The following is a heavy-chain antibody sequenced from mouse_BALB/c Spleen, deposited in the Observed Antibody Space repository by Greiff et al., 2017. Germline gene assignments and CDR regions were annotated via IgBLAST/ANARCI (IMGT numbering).Heavy chain of an antibody. D-gene: IGHD1-2*01. CDR2: IDPANGNT. V-gene: IGHV14-3*02. Sequence: VQLQQPGAELVKPGASVKLSCTASGFNIKDTYMHWVKQRPEQGLEWIGRIDPANGNTKYDPKFQGKATITADTSSNTAYLQLSSLTSEDTAVYYCARSLLRLRAMDYWGQGTSVTVSS. J-gene: IGHJ4*01. CDR3: ARSLLRLRAMDY. CDR1: GFNIKDTY.